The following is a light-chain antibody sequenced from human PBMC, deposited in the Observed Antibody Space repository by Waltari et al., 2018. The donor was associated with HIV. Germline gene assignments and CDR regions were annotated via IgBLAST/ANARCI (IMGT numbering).Light chain of an antibody. CDR2: GTS. J-gene: IGKJ2*01. CDR3: QQYYTLPYT. Sequence: DIQKAQSPSTLSASIGHTVTITCRASQGISNSLAWYQHKPGQAPKLLVYGTSTLEDGVASRFSGSGSGTEYTLTLSSLQPEDSATYFCQQYYTLPYTFGQGTKLEI. CDR1: QGISNS. V-gene: IGKV1-NL1*01.